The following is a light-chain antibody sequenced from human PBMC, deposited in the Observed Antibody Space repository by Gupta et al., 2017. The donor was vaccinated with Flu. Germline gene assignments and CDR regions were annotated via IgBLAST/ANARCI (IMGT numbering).Light chain of an antibody. Sequence: ISCSGSSSNIGNNYVSWYQQLPGTAPKLLIYDNNKRPSGIPDRFSGSKSGTSATLGITGLQTGDEADYYCGTWDSSLSAHVVFGGGTKLTV. J-gene: IGLJ2*01. CDR2: DNN. CDR3: GTWDSSLSAHVV. CDR1: SSNIGNNY. V-gene: IGLV1-51*01.